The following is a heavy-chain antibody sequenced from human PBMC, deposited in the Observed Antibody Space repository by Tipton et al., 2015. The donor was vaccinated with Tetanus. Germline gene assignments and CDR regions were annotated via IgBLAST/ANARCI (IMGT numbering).Heavy chain of an antibody. J-gene: IGHJ4*02. D-gene: IGHD3/OR15-3a*01. V-gene: IGHV4-39*01. Sequence: TLSLTCTVSGGFINNNNDFWGWIRQPPGKGLEWIASIHYTGSTYYNPSLKSRVSIFVDTSKNQLSLELTSVTAADTAVYYCATRPAGADWYAYFDYWGQGTLVTVSS. CDR2: IHYTGST. CDR3: ATRPAGADWYAYFDY. CDR1: GGFINNNNDF.